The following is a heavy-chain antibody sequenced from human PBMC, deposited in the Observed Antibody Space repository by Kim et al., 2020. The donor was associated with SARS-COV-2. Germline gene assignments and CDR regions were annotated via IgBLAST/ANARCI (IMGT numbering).Heavy chain of an antibody. Sequence: ASVKVSCKASGYSFTSYAMNWVRQAPGQGLEWMGWINTNTGNPTYAQGFTGRFVFSLDTSVNTAFLQISSLKTEDTAVYYCAREFIYDYVWGSRPNWFDPWGQGTLVTVSS. D-gene: IGHD3-16*01. V-gene: IGHV7-4-1*02. CDR3: AREFIYDYVWGSRPNWFDP. CDR2: INTNTGNP. CDR1: GYSFTSYA. J-gene: IGHJ5*02.